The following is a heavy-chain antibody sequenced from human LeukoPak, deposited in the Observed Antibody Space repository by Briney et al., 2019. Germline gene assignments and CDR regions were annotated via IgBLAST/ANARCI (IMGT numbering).Heavy chain of an antibody. CDR1: GYTFTGYY. CDR2: INPNSGGT. Sequence: ASVKVSCKASGYTFTGYYMHWVRQAPGQGLEWMGRINPNSGGTNYAQKFQGRVTMTRDTSISTAYMELSRLRSDDTAVYYCARGTYDSGGYHRGTLEYWGQGTLVTVSS. J-gene: IGHJ4*02. V-gene: IGHV1-2*06. CDR3: ARGTYDSGGYHRGTLEY. D-gene: IGHD3-22*01.